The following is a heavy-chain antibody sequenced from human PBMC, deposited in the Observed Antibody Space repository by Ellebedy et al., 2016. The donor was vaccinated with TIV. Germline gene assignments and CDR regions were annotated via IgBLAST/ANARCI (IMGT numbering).Heavy chain of an antibody. CDR2: IHYSGST. CDR3: VRTRSGYFAFDN. D-gene: IGHD3-3*01. V-gene: IGHV4-39*01. CDR1: ACSISRSSYY. Sequence: MPSETLSLTCTVSACSISRSSYYLGWIRQPPGKGPEWIGCIHYSGSTYDNLSLKTRVTISVDTSKNQLSLKLSSVTAADTAVYYCVRTRSGYFAFDNWGQGTMVTVSS. J-gene: IGHJ3*02.